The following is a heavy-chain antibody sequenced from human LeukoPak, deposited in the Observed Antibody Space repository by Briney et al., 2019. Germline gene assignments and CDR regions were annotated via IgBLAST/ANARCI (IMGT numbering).Heavy chain of an antibody. CDR3: ARGDQLITMVRGVISSYYYYMDV. J-gene: IGHJ6*03. CDR2: ISSSSSYI. Sequence: GGSLRLSCAASGFTFSSYSMNWVRQAPGKGLEWVSSISSSSSYIYYADSVKGRFTISRDNAKNSLYLQMNSLRAEDTAVYYCARGDQLITMVRGVISSYYYYMDVWGKGTTVTISS. D-gene: IGHD3-10*01. CDR1: GFTFSSYS. V-gene: IGHV3-21*01.